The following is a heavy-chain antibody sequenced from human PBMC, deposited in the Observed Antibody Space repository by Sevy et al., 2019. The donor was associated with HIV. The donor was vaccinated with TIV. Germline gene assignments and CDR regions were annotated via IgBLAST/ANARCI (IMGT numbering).Heavy chain of an antibody. Sequence: GGSLRLSCAASGFTFSSYAMHWVRQAPGKGLEWVAVITYDGSNKYYADSVKGRFTISRDNSDNMLFLQMNGLRAEDTGVYYCARDWLFFDYWGQGTLVTVSS. CDR3: ARDWLFFDY. J-gene: IGHJ4*02. D-gene: IGHD3-9*01. V-gene: IGHV3-30-3*01. CDR1: GFTFSSYA. CDR2: ITYDGSNK.